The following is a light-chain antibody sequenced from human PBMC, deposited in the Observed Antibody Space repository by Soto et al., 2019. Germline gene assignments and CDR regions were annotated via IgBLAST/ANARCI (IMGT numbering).Light chain of an antibody. Sequence: QSVLTQPASVSGSPGQSITISCTGTSSDVGGYDYVSWFQQHPGKAPKLMIYDVSYRPSGVSNRFSGSKSGNTASLTISGLQAEDEADYYCSSYTSSSTLEVFGTGTRSPS. CDR3: SSYTSSSTLEV. V-gene: IGLV2-14*01. CDR1: SSDVGGYDY. J-gene: IGLJ1*01. CDR2: DVS.